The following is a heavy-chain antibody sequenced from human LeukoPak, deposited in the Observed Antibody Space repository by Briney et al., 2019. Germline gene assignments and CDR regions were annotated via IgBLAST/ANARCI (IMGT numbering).Heavy chain of an antibody. CDR2: INPNSGGA. V-gene: IGHV1-2*02. Sequence: ASVKPCCTPSGYTFTAYYMHWVREAPGQGLEWLGWINPNSGGAKYAQKFQGRVTMTRDRSISTCYMELSRLRSHDTAVYYWARDRGGYCSGGSCYSYYYMDVWGKGTTVTVSS. CDR3: ARDRGGYCSGGSCYSYYYMDV. J-gene: IGHJ6*03. CDR1: GYTFTAYY. D-gene: IGHD2-15*01.